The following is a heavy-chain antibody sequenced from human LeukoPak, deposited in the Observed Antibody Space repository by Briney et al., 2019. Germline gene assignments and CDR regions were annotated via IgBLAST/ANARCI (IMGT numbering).Heavy chain of an antibody. CDR2: INPNSGGT. J-gene: IGHJ4*02. V-gene: IGHV1-2*02. CDR1: GYTFTGYY. CDR3: ARSAPTLTYDILTGYLGY. Sequence: ASVKVSCKASGYTFTGYYMHWVRQAPGQGLEWMGWINPNSGGTNYAQKFQGRVTMTRDTSISTAYMELSRLRSDDTAVYYCARSAPTLTYDILTGYLGYWGQGTLVTVSS. D-gene: IGHD3-9*01.